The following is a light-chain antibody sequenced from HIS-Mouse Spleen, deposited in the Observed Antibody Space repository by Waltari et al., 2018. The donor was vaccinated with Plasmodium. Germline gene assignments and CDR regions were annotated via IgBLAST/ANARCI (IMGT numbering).Light chain of an antibody. Sequence: QSALTQPPSASGSPGPSVTIPCTGTSSAVGGYHYVSWYQQHPGKAPKLLIYEVSKRPSGVPDRFSGSKSGNTASLTVSGLQAEDEADYYCSSYAGSNNLVFGGGTKLTVL. J-gene: IGLJ2*01. CDR2: EVS. CDR1: SSAVGGYHY. V-gene: IGLV2-8*01. CDR3: SSYAGSNNLV.